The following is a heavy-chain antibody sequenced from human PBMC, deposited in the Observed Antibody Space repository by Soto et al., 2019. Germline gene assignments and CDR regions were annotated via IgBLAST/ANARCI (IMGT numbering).Heavy chain of an antibody. D-gene: IGHD3-10*01. Sequence: GSLRLSCAASGFSFSAYSMNWVRQAPGKGLEWISYTSTSSTTKYYADSVRGRFSISRDNANDLLYLDMDKLRDEDTGIYYCAGSYSSGNWYFDYWGLGTPVTVSS. CDR3: AGSYSSGNWYFDY. V-gene: IGHV3-48*02. CDR2: TSTSSTTK. CDR1: GFSFSAYS. J-gene: IGHJ4*02.